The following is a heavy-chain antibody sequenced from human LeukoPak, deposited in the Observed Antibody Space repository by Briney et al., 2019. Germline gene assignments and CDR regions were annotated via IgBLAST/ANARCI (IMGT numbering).Heavy chain of an antibody. J-gene: IGHJ4*02. CDR2: IYSGGSK. Sequence: GGSLRLSCAASGFTVSSNYMSWVRQAPGKGLEWVSVIYSGGSKYYADSVKGRFTISRDNSKNTLYLQMNSLRAEDTAVYYCARVGDSSGYYYDFDYWGQGTLVTVSS. V-gene: IGHV3-66*01. D-gene: IGHD3-22*01. CDR1: GFTVSSNY. CDR3: ARVGDSSGYYYDFDY.